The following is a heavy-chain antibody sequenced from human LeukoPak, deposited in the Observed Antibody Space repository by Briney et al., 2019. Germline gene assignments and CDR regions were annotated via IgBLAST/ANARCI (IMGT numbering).Heavy chain of an antibody. CDR2: ISSSSSYI. CDR1: GFTFSSYS. D-gene: IGHD3-22*01. V-gene: IGHV3-21*04. CDR3: ARGLMGGYPYFEN. J-gene: IGHJ4*02. Sequence: SGGSLRLSCAASGFTFSSYSMNWVRQAPGKGLEWVSSISSSSSYIYYADSVKGRFTISRDNAKNSLYLQMNSLRAEDTAFYYCARGLMGGYPYFENWGQGTLVTVSS.